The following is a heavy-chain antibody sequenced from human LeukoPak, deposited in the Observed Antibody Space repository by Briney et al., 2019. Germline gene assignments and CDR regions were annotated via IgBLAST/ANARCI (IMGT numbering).Heavy chain of an antibody. D-gene: IGHD3-3*01. CDR1: GFTFTSSA. Sequence: SVKVSCKASGFTFTSSAMQWVRQARGQRLEWIGWIVVGSGNTNYAQKFQERVTITTDMSTSTAYMELSSLRSEDTAVYYCAATNDDFWSGMSGFDPWGQGTLVTVSS. J-gene: IGHJ5*02. V-gene: IGHV1-58*02. CDR3: AATNDDFWSGMSGFDP. CDR2: IVVGSGNT.